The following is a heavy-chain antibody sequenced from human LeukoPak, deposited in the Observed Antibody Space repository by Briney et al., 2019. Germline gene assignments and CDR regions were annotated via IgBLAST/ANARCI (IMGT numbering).Heavy chain of an antibody. CDR3: AKDVFRAYGDWTLYYFDY. Sequence: GGSLRLSCAAPGFTFSTYAMSWVRQAPGKGLEWVSGISGSGGSTYYADSVKGRFTISRDNPKNTLDLQMNSLRAEDTAVYYCAKDVFRAYGDWTLYYFDYWGQGTLVTVSS. CDR2: ISGSGGST. V-gene: IGHV3-23*01. J-gene: IGHJ4*02. D-gene: IGHD4-17*01. CDR1: GFTFSTYA.